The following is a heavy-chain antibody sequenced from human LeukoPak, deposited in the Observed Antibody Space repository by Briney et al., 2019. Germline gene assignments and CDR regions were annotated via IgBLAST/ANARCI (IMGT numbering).Heavy chain of an antibody. Sequence: ASVKVSCKASGYTFTSYYMHWVRQAPGQGLEWMGIINPSGGSTSYAQKFQGRVTMTTDTSTSTAYMELRSLRSDDTAVYYCASYVEMATIGYMDVWGKGTTVTVSS. J-gene: IGHJ6*03. V-gene: IGHV1-46*01. CDR1: GYTFTSYY. CDR3: ASYVEMATIGYMDV. CDR2: INPSGGST. D-gene: IGHD5-24*01.